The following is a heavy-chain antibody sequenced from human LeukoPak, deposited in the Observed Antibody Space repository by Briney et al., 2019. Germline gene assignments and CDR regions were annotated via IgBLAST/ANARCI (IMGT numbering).Heavy chain of an antibody. J-gene: IGHJ4*02. Sequence: PSETLSLTCTVSGGSISSYYWSWIRQPPGKGLEWIGYIYYSGSTNYNPSLKSRVTISVDTSKNQFSLKLSSVTAADTAVYYCARSRPCIAVADYWGQGTLVTVSS. D-gene: IGHD6-19*01. CDR3: ARSRPCIAVADY. V-gene: IGHV4-59*08. CDR1: GGSISSYY. CDR2: IYYSGST.